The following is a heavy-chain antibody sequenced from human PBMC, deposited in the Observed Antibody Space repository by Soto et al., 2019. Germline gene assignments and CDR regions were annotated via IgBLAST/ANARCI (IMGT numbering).Heavy chain of an antibody. CDR3: ERSTTKYGMDV. D-gene: IGHD1-1*01. Sequence: SETLSLTCTVSGGSISSYYWSWIRQPPGKGLEWIGYIYYSGSTNYNPSLKSRVTISVDTSKNQFSLKLSSVTAADTAVYYCERSTTKYGMDVWGQGTTVTVSS. J-gene: IGHJ6*02. V-gene: IGHV4-59*08. CDR2: IYYSGST. CDR1: GGSISSYY.